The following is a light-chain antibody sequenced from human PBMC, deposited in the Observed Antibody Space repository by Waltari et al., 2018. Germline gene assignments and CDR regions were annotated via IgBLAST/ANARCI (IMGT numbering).Light chain of an antibody. CDR1: SGSIGRNY. J-gene: IGLJ3*02. Sequence: FMLTQPHSVSESPGKTVTISCTRTSGSIGRNYVHWYHQRPGGAPTIVIFEDDQRPSGVPDRFSGSIDSASNSASLTLSGLEIEDEGDYYCQSYDGGIWVFGGGTRLTVL. V-gene: IGLV6-57*04. CDR2: EDD. CDR3: QSYDGGIWV.